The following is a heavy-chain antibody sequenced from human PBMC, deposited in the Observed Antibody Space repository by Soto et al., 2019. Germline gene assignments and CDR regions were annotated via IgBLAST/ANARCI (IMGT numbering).Heavy chain of an antibody. D-gene: IGHD1-26*01. J-gene: IGHJ4*02. V-gene: IGHV1-69*13. CDR1: GGTFSSYA. CDR3: ARVERELLNGPFDY. CDR2: IIPIFGTA. Sequence: SVKVSCKASGGTFSSYAISWVRQAPGQGLEWMGGIIPIFGTANYAQKFQGRVTITAYESTSTAYMELSSLRSEDTAVYYCARVERELLNGPFDYWGQGTLVTVSS.